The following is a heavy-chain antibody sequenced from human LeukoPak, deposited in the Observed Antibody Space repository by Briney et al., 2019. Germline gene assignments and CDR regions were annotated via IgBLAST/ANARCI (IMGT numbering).Heavy chain of an antibody. D-gene: IGHD2-21*02. J-gene: IGHJ3*02. CDR2: IWYDGRNE. CDR3: AREGYGDYDCDI. CDR1: GFTFSSYA. Sequence: GGSLRLSCAASGFTFSSYAMHWVRQAPGKGLEWVANIWYDGRNESHADSVKGRFTISRGNSKKTLYLHMNSLRAEDTALYYCAREGYGDYDCDIWGQGTMVTVSS. V-gene: IGHV3-33*08.